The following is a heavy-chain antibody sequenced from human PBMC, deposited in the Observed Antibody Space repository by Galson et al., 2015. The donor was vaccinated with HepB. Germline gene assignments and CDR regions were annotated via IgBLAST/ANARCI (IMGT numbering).Heavy chain of an antibody. D-gene: IGHD3-10*01. Sequence: SVKVSCKASGYTFTSYAMHWVRQAPGQRLEWMGWINAGNGNTKYSQKFQGRVTITRDTSASTAYMELSSLRSEDTAVYYCARELLWFGDRRSGGEDVDYWGQGTLVTVSS. CDR1: GYTFTSYA. V-gene: IGHV1-3*01. CDR2: INAGNGNT. CDR3: ARELLWFGDRRSGGEDVDY. J-gene: IGHJ4*02.